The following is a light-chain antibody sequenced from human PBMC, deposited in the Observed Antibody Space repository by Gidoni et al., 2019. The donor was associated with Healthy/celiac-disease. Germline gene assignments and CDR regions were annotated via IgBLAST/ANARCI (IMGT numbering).Light chain of an antibody. CDR3: QQYGSSPTWT. Sequence: EIVLTQSPGPLSLSPGERATLSCRASQSVSSSYLARYQQKPGQAPRLLIYGASSRATGIPDRFSGSGSGTDFTLTISRLEPEDFAVYYCQQYGSSPTWTFGQGTKVEIK. V-gene: IGKV3-20*01. CDR1: QSVSSSY. J-gene: IGKJ1*01. CDR2: GAS.